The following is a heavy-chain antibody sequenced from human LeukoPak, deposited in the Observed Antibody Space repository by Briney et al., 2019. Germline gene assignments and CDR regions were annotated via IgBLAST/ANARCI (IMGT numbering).Heavy chain of an antibody. CDR3: ARRGGRGSSYWFDP. Sequence: PSETLSLTCTVSGGSVSSGTYYWSWIRQPPGKGLEWIGYVYYSGTTNYTPSVKSRVTISVDTSNNQFSLRPSPVTAADTAVYYCARRGGRGSSYWFDPWGQGTLVTVSS. CDR2: VYYSGTT. CDR1: GGSVSSGTYY. D-gene: IGHD1-26*01. V-gene: IGHV4-61*01. J-gene: IGHJ5*02.